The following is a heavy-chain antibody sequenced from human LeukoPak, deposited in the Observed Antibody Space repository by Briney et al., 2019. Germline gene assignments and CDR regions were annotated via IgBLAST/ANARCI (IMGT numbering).Heavy chain of an antibody. D-gene: IGHD2-15*01. J-gene: IGHJ6*02. CDR2: ISSSGSTI. Sequence: GGSLRPSCAASGFTFSDYYMSWIRQAPGKGLEWVSYISSSGSTIYYADSVKGRFTISRDNAKNSLYLQMNSLRAEDTAVYYCARDRSHCSGGSCQRGNYYYGMDVWGQGTTVTVSS. CDR1: GFTFSDYY. CDR3: ARDRSHCSGGSCQRGNYYYGMDV. V-gene: IGHV3-11*01.